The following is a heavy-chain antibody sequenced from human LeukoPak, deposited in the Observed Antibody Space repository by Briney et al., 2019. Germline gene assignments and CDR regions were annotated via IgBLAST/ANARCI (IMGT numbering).Heavy chain of an antibody. D-gene: IGHD6-13*01. J-gene: IGHJ5*02. Sequence: GASVKVSCKASGYIFTAYYMHWVRQAPGQGLEWMGWINPNTGDTNSAERFQGRVTMTRDSSISTAYLELSRLTSDDTAVYYCARDMWQQFDWFDPWGQGTLVTVSS. CDR1: GYIFTAYY. V-gene: IGHV1-2*02. CDR3: ARDMWQQFDWFDP. CDR2: INPNTGDT.